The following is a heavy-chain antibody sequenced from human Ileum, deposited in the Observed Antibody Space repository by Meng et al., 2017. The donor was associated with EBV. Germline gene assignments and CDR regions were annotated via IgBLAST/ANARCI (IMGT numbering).Heavy chain of an antibody. Sequence: QLLHSWDCVNNPSASVTVACQSSRYTFSSYAMNWARRAPGQGLKWMGWINTTTWNPTYAQGFTGRFVFSLDTSVGTAYLQISSLKAEDTAVYYCARDWGGDYLGYWGQGTLVTVSS. J-gene: IGHJ4*02. CDR2: INTTTWNP. CDR3: ARDWGGDYLGY. CDR1: RYTFSSYA. D-gene: IGHD3-10*01. V-gene: IGHV7-4-1*02.